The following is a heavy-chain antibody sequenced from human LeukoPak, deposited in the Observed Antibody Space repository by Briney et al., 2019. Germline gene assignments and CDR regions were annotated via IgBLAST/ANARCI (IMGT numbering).Heavy chain of an antibody. D-gene: IGHD6-19*01. J-gene: IGHJ6*03. CDR3: ARALPRSSGWYGDYYYYMDV. CDR1: GGSFSGYH. Sequence: KPSETLSLTCAVYGGSFSGYHWSWIRQPPGKGLEWIGEINHSGSTNYNPSLKSRVTISVDTSKNQFSLKLSSVTAADTAVYYCARALPRSSGWYGDYYYYMDVWGKGTTVTVSS. CDR2: INHSGST. V-gene: IGHV4-34*01.